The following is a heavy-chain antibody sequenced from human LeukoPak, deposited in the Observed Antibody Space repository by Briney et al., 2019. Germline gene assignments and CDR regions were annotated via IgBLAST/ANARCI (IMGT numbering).Heavy chain of an antibody. J-gene: IGHJ6*03. D-gene: IGHD6-19*01. V-gene: IGHV4-39*01. CDR2: IYYSGNT. Sequence: SETLSLTCTVSGVSISSSNSYWGWIRQPPGKGLEWIGSIYYSGNTYYNASLKSQVSISIDTSKNQFSLRLTSVTAADTAVYYCASEGKYSSGWYSGLGHYMDVWGKGTTVTISS. CDR1: GVSISSSNSY. CDR3: ASEGKYSSGWYSGLGHYMDV.